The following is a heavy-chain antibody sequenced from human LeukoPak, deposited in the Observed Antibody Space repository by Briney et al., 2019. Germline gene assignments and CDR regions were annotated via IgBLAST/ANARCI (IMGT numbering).Heavy chain of an antibody. J-gene: IGHJ4*02. CDR3: ARDLRGGGYNSNRVGTFDY. D-gene: IGHD5-24*01. CDR1: GYTFTGYY. Sequence: ASVKVSCKASGYTFTGYYMHWVRQAPGQGLEWMGWINPNSGGTNYAQKFQGRVTMTRDTSISTAYMELSRLRSDDTAVYYCARDLRGGGYNSNRVGTFDYWGQGTLVTVSS. CDR2: INPNSGGT. V-gene: IGHV1-2*02.